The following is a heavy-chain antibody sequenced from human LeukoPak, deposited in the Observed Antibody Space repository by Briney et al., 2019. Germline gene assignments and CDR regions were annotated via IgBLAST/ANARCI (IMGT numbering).Heavy chain of an antibody. CDR3: AKPTYGDYVEMFDY. CDR1: GFTFSSYA. D-gene: IGHD4-17*01. Sequence: GGSLRLSCAASGFTFSSYAMSWVRQAPGKGLEWVAVISYDGSNKYYADSVKGRFTISRDNSKNTLYLQMNSLRAEDTAVYYCAKPTYGDYVEMFDYWGQGTLVTVSS. J-gene: IGHJ4*02. CDR2: ISYDGSNK. V-gene: IGHV3-30*18.